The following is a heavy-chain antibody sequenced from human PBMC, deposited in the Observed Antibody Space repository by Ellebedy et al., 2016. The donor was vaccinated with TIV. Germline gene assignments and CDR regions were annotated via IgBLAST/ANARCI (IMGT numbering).Heavy chain of an antibody. CDR2: ISGSGGST. D-gene: IGHD6-13*01. CDR3: AKDITYSSSWYGWFDP. J-gene: IGHJ5*02. Sequence: GESLKISXAASGFTFSSYAMSWVRQAPGKGLEWVSAISGSGGSTYYADSVKGRFTISRDNSKNTLYLQMNSLRAEDTAVYYCAKDITYSSSWYGWFDPWGQGTLVTVSS. CDR1: GFTFSSYA. V-gene: IGHV3-23*01.